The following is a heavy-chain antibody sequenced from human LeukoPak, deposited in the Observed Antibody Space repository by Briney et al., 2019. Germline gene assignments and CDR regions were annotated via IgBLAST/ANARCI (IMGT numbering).Heavy chain of an antibody. Sequence: ESAVTVSCKASGYTFTGYYMHWVRQAPGQQREWRGGINPNSGDTNYAQKFQGRVTMTRDTSISTAYMELRRLRSDDTAVYYCAKNPYEYYFDYWGQGALVTVSS. J-gene: IGHJ4*02. D-gene: IGHD5-12*01. CDR2: INPNSGDT. CDR3: AKNPYEYYFDY. CDR1: GYTFTGYY. V-gene: IGHV1-2*02.